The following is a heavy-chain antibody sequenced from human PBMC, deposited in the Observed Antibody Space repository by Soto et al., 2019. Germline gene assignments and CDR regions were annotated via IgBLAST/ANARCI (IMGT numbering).Heavy chain of an antibody. CDR2: IYPGDSDT. Sequence: PGESLKISCKASGYSFNNYWIGWVRQMPGKGLEWMGIIYPGDSDTRYSPSFQGQVTISADKSISTAYLQWSSLKASDTAMYYCARLEGLQYLLMDVWGQGTIVTVSS. CDR1: GYSFNNYW. J-gene: IGHJ6*02. D-gene: IGHD4-4*01. V-gene: IGHV5-51*01. CDR3: ARLEGLQYLLMDV.